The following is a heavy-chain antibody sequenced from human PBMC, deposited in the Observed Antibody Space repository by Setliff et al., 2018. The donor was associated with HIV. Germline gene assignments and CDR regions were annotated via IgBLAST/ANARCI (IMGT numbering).Heavy chain of an antibody. Sequence: ASVKVSCKPSGYTFTAYGLSWVRQAPGQGLEWMGWISTYSDETSYAQKFQGWVTMTRDTSISTAYMELSRLRSDDTAVYYCARDLITMVRGVSYYYYYGMDFWGQGTRSPSP. V-gene: IGHV1-2*04. D-gene: IGHD3-10*01. CDR2: ISTYSDET. J-gene: IGHJ6*02. CDR1: GYTFTAYG. CDR3: ARDLITMVRGVSYYYYYGMDF.